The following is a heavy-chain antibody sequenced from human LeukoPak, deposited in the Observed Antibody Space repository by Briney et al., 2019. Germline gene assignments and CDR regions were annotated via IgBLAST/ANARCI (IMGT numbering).Heavy chain of an antibody. V-gene: IGHV4-4*07. J-gene: IGHJ5*01. Sequence: PSETLSLTCTVSGDSISTSYWSWIRQPAGKRMEWIGRIFASGETNYNPSLESRVIMSRDTSNNQFFLRLTSVTAADTAVYYCARDRYTWHDRDWFDSWGQGTLVTVSS. D-gene: IGHD1-20*01. CDR2: IFASGET. CDR3: ARDRYTWHDRDWFDS. CDR1: GDSISTSY.